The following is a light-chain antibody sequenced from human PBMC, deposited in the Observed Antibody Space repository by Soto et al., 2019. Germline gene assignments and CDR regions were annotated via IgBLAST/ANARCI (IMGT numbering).Light chain of an antibody. CDR2: EVS. CDR1: SSDVGGYNY. Sequence: QSALTQPASVSGSPGQSIIISCTGTSSDVGGYNYVSWYQQHPGKAPKLMIYEVSNRPSGVSNRFSGSKSGNTASLTISGLQAEDEADYYSSSCTSSSTLVFGGGTKLTVL. CDR3: SSCTSSSTLV. V-gene: IGLV2-14*01. J-gene: IGLJ2*01.